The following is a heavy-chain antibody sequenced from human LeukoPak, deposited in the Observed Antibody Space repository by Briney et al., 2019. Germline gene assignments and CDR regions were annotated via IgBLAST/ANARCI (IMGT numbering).Heavy chain of an antibody. V-gene: IGHV3-73*01. D-gene: IGHD5-12*01. CDR2: IRSKANSYAT. Sequence: AGGSLRLSCAASGFTFSGSAMHWVRQASGKGLEWVGRIRSKANSYATAYAASVKGRFTISRDDSKNTAYLQMNSLKTEDTAVYYCARDGYSGNDGLWGQGTLVTVSS. CDR3: ARDGYSGNDGL. CDR1: GFTFSGSA. J-gene: IGHJ4*02.